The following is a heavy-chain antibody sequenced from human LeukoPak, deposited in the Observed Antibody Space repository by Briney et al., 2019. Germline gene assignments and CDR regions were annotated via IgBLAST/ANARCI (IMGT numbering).Heavy chain of an antibody. J-gene: IGHJ6*01. CDR3: AREVGYCSSTSCSAQYYYYYYGMDV. Sequence: KASEPLSLTCAVSGGSISSSNWWSWVRQPPGKGLEWIGESYHSGSTNYNPSLKSRVTISVDKSKNQFSLKLSSVTAADTAVYYCAREVGYCSSTSCSAQYYYYYYGMDVWGQGTTVTDSS. CDR1: GGSISSSNW. CDR2: SYHSGST. V-gene: IGHV4-4*02. D-gene: IGHD2-2*01.